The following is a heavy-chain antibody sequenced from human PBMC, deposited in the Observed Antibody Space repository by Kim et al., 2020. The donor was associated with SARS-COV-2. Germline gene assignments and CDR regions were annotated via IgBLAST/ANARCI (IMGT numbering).Heavy chain of an antibody. CDR3: ARRNTVTTRTLDY. D-gene: IGHD4-17*01. J-gene: IGHJ4*02. V-gene: IGHV1-8*01. CDR2: INPNSGNT. Sequence: ASVKVSCKASGYTFTSFDINWVRQATGQGLEWVGWINPNSGNTGSAQKFQGRLTMTRNTSITTAYMELSSLRSEDTAVYYCARRNTVTTRTLDYWGPGT. CDR1: GYTFTSFD.